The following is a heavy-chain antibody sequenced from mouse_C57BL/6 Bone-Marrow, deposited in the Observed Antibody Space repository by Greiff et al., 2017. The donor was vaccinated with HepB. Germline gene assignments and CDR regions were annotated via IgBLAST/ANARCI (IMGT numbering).Heavy chain of an antibody. CDR2: ISNGGGST. CDR3: ARQGSSGYVGDY. Sequence: DVHLVESGGGLVQPGGSLKLSCAASGFTFSDYYMYWVRQTPEKRLEWVAYISNGGGSTYYPDTVKGRFTISRDNAKNTLYLQMSRLKSEDTAMYYCARQGSSGYVGDYWGQGTTLTVSS. CDR1: GFTFSDYY. D-gene: IGHD3-2*02. J-gene: IGHJ2*01. V-gene: IGHV5-12*01.